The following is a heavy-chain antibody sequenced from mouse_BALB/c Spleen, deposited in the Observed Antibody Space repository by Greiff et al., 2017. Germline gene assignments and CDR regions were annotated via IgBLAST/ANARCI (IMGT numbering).Heavy chain of an antibody. CDR1: GFTFSSYA. V-gene: IGHV5-6-5*01. D-gene: IGHD1-1*01. CDR2: ISSGGST. J-gene: IGHJ4*01. Sequence: EVILVESGGGLVKPGGSLKLSCAASGFTFSSYAMSWVRQTPEKRLEWVASISSGGSTYYPDSVKGRFTISRDNARNILYLQMSSLRSEDTAMYYCARRGYYGSSYPYAMDYWGQGTSVTVSS. CDR3: ARRGYYGSSYPYAMDY.